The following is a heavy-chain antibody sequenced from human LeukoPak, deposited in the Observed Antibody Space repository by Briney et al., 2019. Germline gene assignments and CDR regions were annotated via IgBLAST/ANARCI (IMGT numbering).Heavy chain of an antibody. CDR2: IWSDGNNK. CDR3: VKERGPFGAFDI. J-gene: IGHJ3*02. V-gene: IGHV3-33*06. D-gene: IGHD3-16*01. Sequence: KPGRSLRLSCAATGFTFSSYGMHWVRQAPGKGLEWVAVIWSDGNNKFYADSVKGRFTFSRDNSRNTLSLQMNSLRAEDTAVYYCVKERGPFGAFDIWGQGTLVTVSS. CDR1: GFTFSSYG.